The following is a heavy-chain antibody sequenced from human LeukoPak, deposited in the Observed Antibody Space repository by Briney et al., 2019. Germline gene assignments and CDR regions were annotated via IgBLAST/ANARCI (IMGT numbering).Heavy chain of an antibody. J-gene: IGHJ4*02. CDR1: GFTFSRYW. CDR2: IKQDGSEK. V-gene: IGHV3-7*01. CDR3: AKDQAMATIRSGAYYFDY. D-gene: IGHD5-24*01. Sequence: GGSLRLSCAASGFTFSRYWMSWVRQAPGKGLEWVANIKQDGSEKYYVDSVKGRFTISRDNAKNSLYLQMNSLRAEDTAVYYCAKDQAMATIRSGAYYFDYWGQGTLVTVSS.